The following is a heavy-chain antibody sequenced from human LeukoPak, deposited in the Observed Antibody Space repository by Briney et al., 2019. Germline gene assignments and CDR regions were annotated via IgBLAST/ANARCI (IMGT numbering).Heavy chain of an antibody. V-gene: IGHV1-2*02. CDR1: GYTFTGYY. D-gene: IGHD3-3*01. Sequence: ASVKVSCKASGYTFTGYYMHWVRQAPGQGLEWMGWINPNSGGTNYAQKFQGRVTMTRDTSISTAYMEVSRLRSDDTAVYYCARALSDFWSGYSYGLGYWGQGTLVTVSS. CDR3: ARALSDFWSGYSYGLGY. CDR2: INPNSGGT. J-gene: IGHJ4*02.